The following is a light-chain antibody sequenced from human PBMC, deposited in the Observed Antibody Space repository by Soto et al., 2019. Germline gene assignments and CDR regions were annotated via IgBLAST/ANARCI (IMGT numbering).Light chain of an antibody. J-gene: IGKJ5*01. CDR1: QSISSW. V-gene: IGKV1-5*01. Sequence: DIQMTQSPSTLSASVGDRATITCRASQSISSWLAWYQQKPGKAPKLLIYDASSLESGVPSRFSGSGSDTEFTLTISGLQPDDFATYFCQQYNSYSPITFGQGTRLEIK. CDR3: QQYNSYSPIT. CDR2: DAS.